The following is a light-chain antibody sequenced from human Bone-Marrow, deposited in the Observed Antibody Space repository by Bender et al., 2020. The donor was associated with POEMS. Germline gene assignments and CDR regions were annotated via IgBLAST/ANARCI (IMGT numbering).Light chain of an antibody. Sequence: QSALTQPASVSGSPGQSITISCTGASSDIGGHNYVSWYQKHPGKAPKLMIFEVSHRPSGVSSRFSGSKSSNTASLTISGLQADDEADYYCSSYVSGGFWVFGGGTKVNVL. CDR1: SSDIGGHNY. CDR2: EVS. V-gene: IGLV2-14*01. CDR3: SSYVSGGFWV. J-gene: IGLJ3*02.